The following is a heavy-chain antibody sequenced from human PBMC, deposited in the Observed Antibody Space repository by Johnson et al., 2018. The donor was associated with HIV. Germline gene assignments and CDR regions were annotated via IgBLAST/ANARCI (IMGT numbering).Heavy chain of an antibody. CDR2: IYSGGLT. D-gene: IGHD4-11*01. Sequence: VQLVESGGGLAQPGGSLRLSCAASGLNVSGHYMSWVRQSPGQGLEWVSVIYSGGLTYYAQSVKGRFTISRDNSKNTLYLQMNSLRGDDTAIYYGQEHTVGNYVSRALGSWGQGTMVTVS. J-gene: IGHJ3*02. CDR3: QEHTVGNYVSRALGS. CDR1: GLNVSGHY. V-gene: IGHV3-66*02.